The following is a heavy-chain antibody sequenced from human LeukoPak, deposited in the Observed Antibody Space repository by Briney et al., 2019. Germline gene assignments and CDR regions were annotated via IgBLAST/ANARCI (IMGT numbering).Heavy chain of an antibody. CDR2: IKTDGSST. D-gene: IGHD5-12*01. V-gene: IGHV3-74*01. J-gene: IGHJ4*02. CDR1: GFTFSTYW. Sequence: GGSLRLSCAASGFTFSTYWKHWVRQAPGKGLVWVSHIKTDGSSTTYADSVKGRFTTSRDNAKNTLYLQMNSLRAEDTAVYYCARDRGYTQDYWGQGTLVTVSS. CDR3: ARDRGYTQDY.